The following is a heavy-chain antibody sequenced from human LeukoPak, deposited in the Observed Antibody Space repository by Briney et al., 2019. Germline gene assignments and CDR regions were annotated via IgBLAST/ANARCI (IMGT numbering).Heavy chain of an antibody. V-gene: IGHV4-59*01. Sequence: SETLSLTCTVSGGSISSYYWSWIRQPPGKGLEWIGYIYYSGSTNYNPSLKSRVTISVDTSKNQFSLKLSSVAAADTAVYYCARAAPEAKYYDFWSGVDYYYMDVWGKGTTVTVSS. CDR3: ARAAPEAKYYDFWSGVDYYYMDV. J-gene: IGHJ6*03. CDR1: GGSISSYY. CDR2: IYYSGST. D-gene: IGHD3-3*01.